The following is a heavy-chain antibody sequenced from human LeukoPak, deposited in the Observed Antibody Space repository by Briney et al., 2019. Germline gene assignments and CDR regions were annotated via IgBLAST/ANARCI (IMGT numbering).Heavy chain of an antibody. CDR1: GYTFTDSY. J-gene: IGHJ4*02. Sequence: GASVKVSCKASGYTFTDSYMHWVRQAPGQGLEYLAWINLKSGDAKYAQKFQGRVRMTRDTSISTAYMDLGSMRSDDTAVYYCAREGRHCGGDSYSFDSWGQGTLVTVSS. CDR3: AREGRHCGGDSYSFDS. CDR2: INLKSGDA. V-gene: IGHV1-2*02. D-gene: IGHD2-21*02.